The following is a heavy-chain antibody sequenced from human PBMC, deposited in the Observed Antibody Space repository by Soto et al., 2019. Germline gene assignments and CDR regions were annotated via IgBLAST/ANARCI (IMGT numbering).Heavy chain of an antibody. CDR1: GFTFSSYG. V-gene: IGHV3-33*01. CDR3: AREMYNPQRGY. J-gene: IGHJ4*02. D-gene: IGHD1-20*01. Sequence: QVQLVESGGGVVQPGRSLRLSCAASGFTFSSYGMHWVRQAPGKGLEWVAVIWYDGSNKYYADSVKGRFTISRDNSKNTLYLQMNSLRAEDTAVYYCAREMYNPQRGYWGQGTLVTVSS. CDR2: IWYDGSNK.